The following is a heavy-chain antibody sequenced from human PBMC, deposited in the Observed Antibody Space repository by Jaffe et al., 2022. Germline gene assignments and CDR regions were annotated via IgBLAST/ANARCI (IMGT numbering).Heavy chain of an antibody. CDR3: AKDPFCNGGACYGTRGFDY. CDR1: GFAFSSYA. V-gene: IGHV3-23*01. D-gene: IGHD2-15*01. Sequence: EVQLLESGGGLAQPGGSLRLSCAASGFAFSSYALTWVRQAPGKGLEWVSGISGSGGFTYYADSVKGRFTISRDFSKNTVYLHMDSLRAEDTAVYYCAKDPFCNGGACYGTRGFDYWGQGTLVTVSS. J-gene: IGHJ4*02. CDR2: ISGSGGFT.